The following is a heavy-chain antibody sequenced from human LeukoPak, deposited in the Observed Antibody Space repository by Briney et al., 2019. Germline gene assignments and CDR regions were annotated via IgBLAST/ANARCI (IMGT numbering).Heavy chain of an antibody. CDR3: ATYDILTGYYNQLDY. J-gene: IGHJ4*02. CDR2: ISGSGSGT. D-gene: IGHD3-9*01. V-gene: IGHV3-23*01. CDR1: GFTVSNYA. Sequence: GGSLRLSCAASGFTVSNYAMTWVRQAPGKGLEWVSGISGSGSGTYYGDSVKGRFTISRDNPKNTLYLQMNSLRAEDTAVYYCATYDILTGYYNQLDYWGQGTLVTVSS.